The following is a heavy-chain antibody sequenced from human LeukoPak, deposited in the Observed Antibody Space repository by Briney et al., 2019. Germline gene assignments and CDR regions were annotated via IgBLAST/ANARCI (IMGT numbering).Heavy chain of an antibody. CDR1: GFTFSSYA. V-gene: IGHV3-23*01. J-gene: IGHJ6*03. CDR2: ISGSGGST. Sequence: GGSLRLSCAASGFTFSSYAMSWVRQAPGKGGEWVSAISGSGGSTYYADSVRGRFTIARDNSKNTLYLQMNSLRAEDTAVYYCARDLAVAGTLGYYYYMDVWGKGTTVTVSS. D-gene: IGHD6-19*01. CDR3: ARDLAVAGTLGYYYYMDV.